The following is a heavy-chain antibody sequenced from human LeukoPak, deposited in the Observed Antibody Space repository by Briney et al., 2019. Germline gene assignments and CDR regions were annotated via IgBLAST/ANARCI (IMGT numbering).Heavy chain of an antibody. Sequence: GASVKVSCKASGYTFTSYYMHWVRQAPGQGLEWMGIINPSGGSTSYAQKFQGRVTMTRDMPTSTVYMELSSLRSEDTAVYYCARGTEYYDFWSGYPTARWFDPWGQGTLVTVSS. CDR3: ARGTEYYDFWSGYPTARWFDP. J-gene: IGHJ5*02. D-gene: IGHD3-3*01. V-gene: IGHV1-46*01. CDR2: INPSGGST. CDR1: GYTFTSYY.